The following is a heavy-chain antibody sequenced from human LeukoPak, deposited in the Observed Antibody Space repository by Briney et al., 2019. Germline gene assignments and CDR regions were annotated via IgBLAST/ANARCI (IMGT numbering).Heavy chain of an antibody. V-gene: IGHV3-23*01. CDR1: GFTFSSYA. CDR2: ISGSGGST. J-gene: IGHJ4*02. CDR3: AKVSLGWGGYYFDY. Sequence: GGSPRLSCAASGFTFSSYAMSWVRQAPGKGPEWVSAISGSGGSTYYADSVKGRFTISRDNSKNTLYLQMNSLRAEDTAVYYCAKVSLGWGGYYFDYWGQGTLVTVSS. D-gene: IGHD3-16*01.